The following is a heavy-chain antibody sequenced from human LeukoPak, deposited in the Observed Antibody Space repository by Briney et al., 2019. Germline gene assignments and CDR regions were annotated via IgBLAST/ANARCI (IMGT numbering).Heavy chain of an antibody. V-gene: IGHV4-34*01. CDR2: INYSGST. Sequence: SETLSLTCAVYGGSFSGYYWSWIRQPPGKGLEWIGEINYSGSTNYNPSLKSRVTISVDTSTNQFSLKLSSVTAADTAVYYCARGLVRFLAAGKRWFDPWGQGTLVTVSS. D-gene: IGHD6-13*01. J-gene: IGHJ5*02. CDR1: GGSFSGYY. CDR3: ARGLVRFLAAGKRWFDP.